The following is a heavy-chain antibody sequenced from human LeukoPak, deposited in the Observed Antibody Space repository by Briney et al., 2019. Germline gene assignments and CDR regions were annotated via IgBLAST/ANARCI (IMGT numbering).Heavy chain of an antibody. Sequence: GASVKVSCKASGYTFTSYDINWVRQATGQGLEWMGWLNPNSGNTGYAQKFQGRVTMTRNTSISTAYMELSSLRSEDTAVYFCARFYEDGPKDYWGQGTLVTVSS. CDR3: ARFYEDGPKDY. J-gene: IGHJ4*02. CDR1: GYTFTSYD. CDR2: LNPNSGNT. V-gene: IGHV1-8*01. D-gene: IGHD5/OR15-5a*01.